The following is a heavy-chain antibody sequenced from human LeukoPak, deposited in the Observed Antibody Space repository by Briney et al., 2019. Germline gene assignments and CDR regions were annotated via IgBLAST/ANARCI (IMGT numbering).Heavy chain of an antibody. CDR3: ASSIAAAGIGQNTFDI. CDR1: GYSFCNYR. V-gene: IGHV5-10-1*01. J-gene: IGHJ3*02. Sequence: GESPKTSCKGSGYSFCNYRSSWVRQIPGKGLEWMGKIDPSDFYTDYSPSFQGHVTISADTSISTAFLQWSSLKTSDTAIYYCASSIAAAGIGQNTFDIWGQRTVVAVSS. CDR2: IDPSDFYT. D-gene: IGHD6-13*01.